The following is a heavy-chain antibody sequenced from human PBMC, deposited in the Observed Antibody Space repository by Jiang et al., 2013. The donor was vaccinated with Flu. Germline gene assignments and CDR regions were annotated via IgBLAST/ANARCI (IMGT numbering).Heavy chain of an antibody. CDR2: IYNRGNT. J-gene: IGHJ4*02. CDR1: GASISSDY. Sequence: PGLVKPSETLSLTCNVSGASISSDYWSWIRQPPGKGLEWIGYIYNRGNTKYNPSLKSRVTISEDTSKNHFSLRLSSVTAADTAVYYCARHRQSGSYGVDYWGQGTLVTVSS. V-gene: IGHV4-59*08. D-gene: IGHD1-26*01. CDR3: ARHRQSGSYGVDY.